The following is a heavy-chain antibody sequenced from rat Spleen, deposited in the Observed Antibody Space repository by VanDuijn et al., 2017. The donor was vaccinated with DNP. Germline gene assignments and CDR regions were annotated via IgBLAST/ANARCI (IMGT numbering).Heavy chain of an antibody. J-gene: IGHJ2*01. V-gene: IGHV5-7*01. CDR1: GFTFSDYN. Sequence: EVQLVESGGGLVQPGRSLKLSCAASGFTFSDYNMAWVRQAQKKGLEWVATISYDGSSTYYRDSVKGRFTISRDNAKSTLYLQMDSLRSEDTAIYYCARTAGESDYWGQGVMVTVSS. D-gene: IGHD4-1*01. CDR2: ISYDGSST. CDR3: ARTAGESDY.